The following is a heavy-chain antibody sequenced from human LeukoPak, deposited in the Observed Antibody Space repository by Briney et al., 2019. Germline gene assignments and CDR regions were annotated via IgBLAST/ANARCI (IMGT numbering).Heavy chain of an antibody. CDR2: INPSGGST. CDR3: ARGDDQLLAYYMDV. Sequence: ASVKVSCKASGYTFTSYYMYWVRQAPGQGLEWMGIINPSGGSTNYAQKFQGRVTMTRNTSISTAYMELSSLRSEDTAVYYCARGDDQLLAYYMDVWGKGTTVTISS. CDR1: GYTFTSYY. J-gene: IGHJ6*03. D-gene: IGHD2-2*01. V-gene: IGHV1-46*01.